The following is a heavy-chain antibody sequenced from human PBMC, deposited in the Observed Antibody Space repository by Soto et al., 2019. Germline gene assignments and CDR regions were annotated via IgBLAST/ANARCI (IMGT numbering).Heavy chain of an antibody. V-gene: IGHV1-18*01. CDR3: VMVDNYVTPTPQDV. D-gene: IGHD3-16*01. CDR1: GYIFVNYG. J-gene: IGHJ6*02. CDR2: ISPNTGNT. Sequence: QVQLVQSGDEVKKPGASVKVSCKASGYIFVNYGIAWVRQAPGQGLEWMGWISPNTGNTHSTTKVQGRLTMTTDTSTSTAYMDLGSLTSADTAVYYCVMVDNYVTPTPQDVWGQGTTVTVSS.